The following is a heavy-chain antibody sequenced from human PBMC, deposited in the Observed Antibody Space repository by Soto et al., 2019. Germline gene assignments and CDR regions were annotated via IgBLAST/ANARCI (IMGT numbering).Heavy chain of an antibody. CDR1: GFTFSIYG. D-gene: IGHD3-22*01. J-gene: IGHJ6*02. CDR3: AIDGGSSGYYESYYYYGMDV. CDR2: IWYDGSNK. Sequence: VLSLRLSCAATGFTFSIYGMHLVLQAPDKGMEWVVVIWYDGSNKYYADSVKGRFTISRDNSKNTLYLQMNSLRAEDTAVYYCAIDGGSSGYYESYYYYGMDVWGQGTTVTGSS. V-gene: IGHV3-33*08.